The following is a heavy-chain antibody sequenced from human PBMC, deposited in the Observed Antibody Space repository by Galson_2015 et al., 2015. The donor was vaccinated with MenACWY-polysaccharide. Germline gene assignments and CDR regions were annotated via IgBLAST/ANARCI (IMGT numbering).Heavy chain of an antibody. Sequence: SLRLSCAASGFTFSDYYMTWIRQAPGKGLDWVSYISSSGSTVDYADSVKGRFTISRDNAKNSLYLQMSSLRAEDTAVFYCAREGGVGGYCSSTSCRGAFDIWGQGTVVTVSS. D-gene: IGHD2-2*01. CDR2: ISSSGSTV. CDR1: GFTFSDYY. V-gene: IGHV3-11*04. CDR3: AREGGVGGYCSSTSCRGAFDI. J-gene: IGHJ3*02.